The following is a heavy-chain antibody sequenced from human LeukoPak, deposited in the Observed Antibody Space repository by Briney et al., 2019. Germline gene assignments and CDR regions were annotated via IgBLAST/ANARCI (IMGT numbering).Heavy chain of an antibody. D-gene: IGHD6-13*01. Sequence: GGSLRLSCAASGFTFSSYGMHWVRQAPGKGLEWVAVLSFDESNKYYADSVKGRFTISRDNYKNTLYLQMNSLRPEDTAVYYCAKGGGTGYSSSWYSNWGQGTLVTVSS. CDR1: GFTFSSYG. J-gene: IGHJ4*02. CDR2: LSFDESNK. CDR3: AKGGGTGYSSSWYSN. V-gene: IGHV3-30*18.